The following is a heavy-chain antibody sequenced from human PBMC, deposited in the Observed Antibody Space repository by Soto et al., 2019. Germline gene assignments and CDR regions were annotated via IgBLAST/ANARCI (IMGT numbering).Heavy chain of an antibody. J-gene: IGHJ5*02. CDR2: IYYSGST. Sequence: LSLTCTVSGGSISSGDYYWSWIRQPPGKGLEWIGYIYYSGSTYYNPSLKSRVTISVDTSKNQFSLKLSSVTAADTAVYYCARGNVQEWENWFDPWGQGTLVTVSS. V-gene: IGHV4-30-4*01. D-gene: IGHD1-26*01. CDR3: ARGNVQEWENWFDP. CDR1: GGSISSGDYY.